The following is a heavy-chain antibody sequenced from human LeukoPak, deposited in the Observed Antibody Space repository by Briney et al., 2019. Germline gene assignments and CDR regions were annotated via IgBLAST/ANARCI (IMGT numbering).Heavy chain of an antibody. Sequence: PSETLSLTCTVSGGSISSSSYYWGWIRQPPGKGLEWIGSIYYSGSTYYNPSLKSRVTISVDTSKNQFSLKLSSVTAADTAVYYCARDFDAVVVAPRWGQGTLVTVSS. CDR2: IYYSGST. D-gene: IGHD2-15*01. J-gene: IGHJ4*02. CDR1: GGSISSSSYY. V-gene: IGHV4-39*07. CDR3: ARDFDAVVVAPR.